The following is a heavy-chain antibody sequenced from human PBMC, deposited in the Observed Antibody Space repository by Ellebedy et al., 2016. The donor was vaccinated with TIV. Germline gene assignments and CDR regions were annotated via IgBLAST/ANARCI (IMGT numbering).Heavy chain of an antibody. Sequence: KVSCKGSGYSFTSYWIGWVRQMPGKGLEWMGIIYPGDSDTRYSPSFQGQVTISADKSISTAYLQWSSLKASDTAMYYCARLNYYDSSGYYGYFDYWGQGTLVTVSS. V-gene: IGHV5-51*01. D-gene: IGHD3-22*01. CDR2: IYPGDSDT. J-gene: IGHJ4*02. CDR3: ARLNYYDSSGYYGYFDY. CDR1: GYSFTSYW.